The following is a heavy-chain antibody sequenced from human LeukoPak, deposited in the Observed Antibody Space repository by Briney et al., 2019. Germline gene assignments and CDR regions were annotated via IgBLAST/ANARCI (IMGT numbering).Heavy chain of an antibody. V-gene: IGHV3-23*01. CDR3: AKGVGATHLHDAFDI. CDR2: ISADGGGT. D-gene: IGHD1-26*01. Sequence: GGSLRLSCVVSGFTFSSYAMSWVRQAPGKGLEWVSGISADGGGTFYADSGKGRFTISRDNSKNFLYLQMNSLRADDTAVYYCAKGVGATHLHDAFDIWGQGTMVTVSS. J-gene: IGHJ3*02. CDR1: GFTFSSYA.